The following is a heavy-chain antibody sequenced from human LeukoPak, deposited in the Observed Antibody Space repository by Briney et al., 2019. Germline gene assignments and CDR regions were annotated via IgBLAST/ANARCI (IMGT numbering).Heavy chain of an antibody. CDR3: ATQILLCHYY. Sequence: SETLSLTCTVSAGSISSGSYCWSWIRQPAGKGLEWIGHIYTSGNTNYNPSLKSRVTISVDTSKNQFSLKLSSVTAADTAIYYCATQILLCHYYWGQGTLVTVSS. V-gene: IGHV4-61*09. CDR1: AGSISSGSYC. D-gene: IGHD2-21*01. CDR2: IYTSGNT. J-gene: IGHJ4*02.